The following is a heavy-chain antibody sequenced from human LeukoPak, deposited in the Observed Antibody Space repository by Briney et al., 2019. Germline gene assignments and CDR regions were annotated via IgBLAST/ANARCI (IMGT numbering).Heavy chain of an antibody. V-gene: IGHV4-34*01. CDR1: GGSFSGYY. J-gene: IGHJ5*02. CDR3: ARSSVHYDYVWGSYRPSWFDP. Sequence: SETLSLTCAVYGGSFSGYYWSWIRQPPGKGLEWIGEINHSGSTNYNPSLKSRVTISVDTSKNQFSLKLSSVTAADTAVYYCARSSVHYDYVWGSYRPSWFDPWGQGTLVTVSS. CDR2: INHSGST. D-gene: IGHD3-16*02.